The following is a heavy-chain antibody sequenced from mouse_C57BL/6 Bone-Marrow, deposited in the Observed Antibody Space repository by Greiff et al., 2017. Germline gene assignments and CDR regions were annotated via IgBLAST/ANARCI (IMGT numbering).Heavy chain of an antibody. V-gene: IGHV1-82*01. J-gene: IGHJ2*01. CDR1: GYAFSSSW. Sequence: QVQLKESGPELVKPGASVKISCKASGYAFSSSWMNWVKQRPGKGLEWIGRIYPGDGDTNYNGKFKGKATLTADKSSSTAYMQISSLSSEDFAVYFCTRSGYDEWAWWGQGTTLTVSS. CDR3: TRSGYDEWAW. CDR2: IYPGDGDT. D-gene: IGHD2-2*01.